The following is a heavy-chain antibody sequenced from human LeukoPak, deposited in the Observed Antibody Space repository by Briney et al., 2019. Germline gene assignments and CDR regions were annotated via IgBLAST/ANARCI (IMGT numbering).Heavy chain of an antibody. CDR2: INHSGST. D-gene: IGHD2-8*01. CDR3: ASGIVLMVYTKGLEYFQH. J-gene: IGHJ1*01. Sequence: SETLSLTCAVYGGSFSGYYWSWIRQPPGKGLEWIGEINHSGSTNYNPSLKSRVTISVDTSKNQFSLKLSSVTAADTAVYYCASGIVLMVYTKGLEYFQHWGQGTLVTVSS. CDR1: GGSFSGYY. V-gene: IGHV4-34*01.